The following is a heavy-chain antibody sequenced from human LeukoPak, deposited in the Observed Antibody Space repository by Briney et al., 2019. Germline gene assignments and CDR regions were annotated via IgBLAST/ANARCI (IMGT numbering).Heavy chain of an antibody. V-gene: IGHV1-69*13. CDR1: GGTFSTYS. J-gene: IGHJ4*02. CDR2: IIPNFGTP. Sequence: SVKVSCKASGGTFSTYSITWVRQAPGQGLEWMGGIIPNFGTPNYAQKFQGRVTITADGSTSTVYMELSSLRSEDTAVYYCARQHFLYGDYQFFDYWGQGTLVTVSS. D-gene: IGHD4-17*01. CDR3: ARQHFLYGDYQFFDY.